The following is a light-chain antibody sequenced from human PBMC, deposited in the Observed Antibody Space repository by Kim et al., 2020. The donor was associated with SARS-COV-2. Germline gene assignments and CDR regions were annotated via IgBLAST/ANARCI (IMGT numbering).Light chain of an antibody. CDR2: DAS. CDR3: QQRSNWYT. V-gene: IGKV3-11*01. J-gene: IGKJ2*01. CDR1: QSVSSY. Sequence: ATLSLSPGERATLSCRASQSVSSYLAWYQQKPGQAPRLLIYDASNRATGIPARFSGSGSGTDFTLTISSLEPEDFAVYYCQQRSNWYTFGQGTKLEI.